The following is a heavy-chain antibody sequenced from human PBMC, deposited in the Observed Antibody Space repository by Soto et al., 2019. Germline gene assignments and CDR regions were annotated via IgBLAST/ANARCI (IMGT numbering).Heavy chain of an antibody. CDR2: IYYSGST. D-gene: IGHD3-9*01. Sequence: QVQLQESGPGLVKPSQTLSLTCTVSGGSISSGGYYWSWIRQHPGKGLEWIGYIYYSGSTYYNPSLKSRVTISVDTSKNQFSLKLSSVTAADTAVYYCARSNYDILTGYRVYYYYMDVWGKGTTVTVSS. CDR1: GGSISSGGYY. V-gene: IGHV4-31*03. CDR3: ARSNYDILTGYRVYYYYMDV. J-gene: IGHJ6*03.